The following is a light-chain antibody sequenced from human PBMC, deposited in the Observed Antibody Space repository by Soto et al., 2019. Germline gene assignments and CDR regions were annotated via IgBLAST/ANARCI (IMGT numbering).Light chain of an antibody. V-gene: IGLV2-14*01. J-gene: IGLJ2*01. CDR2: DVR. Sequence: QSVLTQPASVSGSAGQSITISCTGASSDVVDYNYVSWYQQHPGKAPRLMVYDVRNRPSGISNRFSGSKSGNTASLTISGVQPEDEADYYCSSYTSGTTVVFGGGTKVTVL. CDR3: SSYTSGTTVV. CDR1: SSDVVDYNY.